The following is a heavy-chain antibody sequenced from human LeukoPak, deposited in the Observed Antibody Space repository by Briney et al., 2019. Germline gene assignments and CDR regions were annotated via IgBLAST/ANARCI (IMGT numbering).Heavy chain of an antibody. V-gene: IGHV4-34*01. Sequence: SETLSLTCAVYGGSFSGYYWSWIRQPPGKGLEWIGVINHSGSTNYNPSLKSRVTISVDTSKNQFSLKLSSVTAADTAVYYCAGQWELRYYGMDVWGQGTTVTVSS. CDR2: INHSGST. D-gene: IGHD1-26*01. CDR3: AGQWELRYYGMDV. CDR1: GGSFSGYY. J-gene: IGHJ6*02.